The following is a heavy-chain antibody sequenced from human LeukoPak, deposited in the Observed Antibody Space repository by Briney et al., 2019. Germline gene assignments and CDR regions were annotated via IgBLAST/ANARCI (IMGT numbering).Heavy chain of an antibody. Sequence: ASVKVSCKASGYTFTSYGISWVRQAPGQGLEWLGWISAYNGNTNYAQKLQGRVTMTTDTSTSTAYMELRSLRSDDTAVYYCARGYYDYVWGSYPLYYWGQGTLVTVSS. CDR1: GYTFTSYG. V-gene: IGHV1-18*01. CDR3: ARGYYDYVWGSYPLYY. J-gene: IGHJ4*02. D-gene: IGHD3-16*02. CDR2: ISAYNGNT.